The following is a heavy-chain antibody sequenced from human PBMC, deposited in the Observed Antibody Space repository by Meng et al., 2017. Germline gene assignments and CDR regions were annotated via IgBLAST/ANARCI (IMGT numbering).Heavy chain of an antibody. V-gene: IGHV1-3*01. CDR3: ARSHVLLWFGEDLDY. CDR1: GYTFTSYA. J-gene: IGHJ4*02. Sequence: QMQAVQFGAEVKKTGSSVKVSGKASGYTFTSYAMHWVRQAPGQRLEWMGWINAGNGNTKYSQKFQGRVTITRDTSASTAYMELSSLRSEDTAVYYCARSHVLLWFGEDLDYWGQGTLVTVSS. D-gene: IGHD3-10*01. CDR2: INAGNGNT.